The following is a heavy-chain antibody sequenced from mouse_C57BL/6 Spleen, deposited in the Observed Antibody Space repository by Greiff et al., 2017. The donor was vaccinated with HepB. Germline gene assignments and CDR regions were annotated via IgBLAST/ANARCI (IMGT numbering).Heavy chain of an antibody. CDR3: AAGLLRGTWFAY. V-gene: IGHV1-82*01. J-gene: IGHJ3*01. CDR1: GYAFSSSW. Sequence: VQRVESGPELVKPGASVKISCKASGYAFSSSWMNWVKQRPGKGLEWIGRIYPGDGDTNYNGKFKGKATLTADKSSSTAYMQLSSLTSEDSAVYFCAAGLLRGTWFAYWGQGTLVTVSA. D-gene: IGHD1-1*01. CDR2: IYPGDGDT.